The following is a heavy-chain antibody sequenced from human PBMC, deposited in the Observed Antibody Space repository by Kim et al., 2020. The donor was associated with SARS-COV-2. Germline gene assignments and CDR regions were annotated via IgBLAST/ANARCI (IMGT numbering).Heavy chain of an antibody. CDR2: SS. D-gene: IGHD3-16*02. Sequence: SSYYTDSVAGRCTISRDNSKNTVYLQMNRLRAEDTAVYYCAKETDVVYFDSWGQGTLVTVSS. J-gene: IGHJ4*02. CDR3: AKETDVVYFDS. V-gene: IGHV3-23*01.